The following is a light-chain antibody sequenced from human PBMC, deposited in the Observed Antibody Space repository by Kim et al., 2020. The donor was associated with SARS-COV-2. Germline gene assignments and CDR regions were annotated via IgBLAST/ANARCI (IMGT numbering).Light chain of an antibody. J-gene: IGLJ1*01. CDR2: GKN. CDR1: SLRSYY. CDR3: NSRDSSGNPLYV. V-gene: IGLV3-19*01. Sequence: SSELTQDPAVSVALGQTVRITCQGDSLRSYYASWYQQKPGQAPVLVIYGKNNRPSGIPDRFSGSSSGNTASLTITGAQAVDEADYYCNSRDSSGNPLYVF.